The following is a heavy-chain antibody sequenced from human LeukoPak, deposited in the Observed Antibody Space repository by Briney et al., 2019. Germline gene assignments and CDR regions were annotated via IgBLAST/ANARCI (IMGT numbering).Heavy chain of an antibody. CDR1: GYTFTGYY. CDR3: ARVVAVAGAPQH. CDR2: INPNSGGT. V-gene: IGHV1-2*06. Sequence: ASVKVFCKASGYTFTGYYMHWVRQAPGQGLEWMGRINPNSGGTNYAQKFQGRVTMTRDTSISTAYMELSRLRSDDTSVYYCARVVAVAGAPQHWGQGIPVNVSS. D-gene: IGHD6-19*01. J-gene: IGHJ1*01.